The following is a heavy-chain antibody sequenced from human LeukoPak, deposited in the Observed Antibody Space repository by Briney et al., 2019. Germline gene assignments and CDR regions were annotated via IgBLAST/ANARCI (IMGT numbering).Heavy chain of an antibody. CDR3: ARDRDDSSGYYYLFDY. CDR2: ISYDGSNK. J-gene: IGHJ4*02. V-gene: IGHV3-30*04. D-gene: IGHD3-22*01. CDR1: GFTFSSYA. Sequence: GGSLRLSCAASGFTFSSYAMHWVRQAPGKGLEWVAVISYDGSNKYYADSVKGRFTISRDNSKNTLYLQMNSLRAEDTAVYYCARDRDDSSGYYYLFDYWGQGTLVTVSS.